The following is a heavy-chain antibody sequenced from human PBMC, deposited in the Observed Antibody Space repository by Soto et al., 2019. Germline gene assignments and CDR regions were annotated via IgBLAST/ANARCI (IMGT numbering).Heavy chain of an antibody. CDR1: GGSISSSSYY. CDR2: IYYSGST. CDR3: ARLQLWLDGYYFAY. J-gene: IGHJ4*02. D-gene: IGHD5-18*01. V-gene: IGHV4-39*01. Sequence: QLQLQESGPGLVKPSETLSLTCTVSGGSISSSSYYWGWIRQPPGKRLEWIGSIYYSGSTYYNPSLKSRVTISVDTSKTQCALKLSSVTAADTAVYYCARLQLWLDGYYFAYWGQGTLVTVSS.